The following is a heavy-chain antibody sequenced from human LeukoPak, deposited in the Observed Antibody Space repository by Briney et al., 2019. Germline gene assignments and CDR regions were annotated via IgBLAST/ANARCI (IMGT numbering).Heavy chain of an antibody. CDR2: IYSGST. Sequence: SETLSLTCTVSGGSISSSSYYWGWIRQPPGKGLEWIGSIYSGSTYYNPSLKSRVTISVDTSKNQFSLKLSSVTAAETAVYYCARHRGSYYDGFDNWGQGTLVTVSS. J-gene: IGHJ4*02. D-gene: IGHD1-26*01. V-gene: IGHV4-39*01. CDR3: ARHRGSYYDGFDN. CDR1: GGSISSSSYY.